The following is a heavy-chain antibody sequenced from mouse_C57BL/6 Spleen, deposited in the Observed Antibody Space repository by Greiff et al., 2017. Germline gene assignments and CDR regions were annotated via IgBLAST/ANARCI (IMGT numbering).Heavy chain of an antibody. CDR1: GYTFTGYW. V-gene: IGHV1-64*01. D-gene: IGHD1-1*01. CDR3: ARSNYGSSPYYFDY. J-gene: IGHJ2*01. CDR2: IHPNSGST. Sequence: QVQLQQPGAELVKPGASVKLSCKASGYTFTGYWMHWVKQRPGQGLEWIGMIHPNSGSTNYNEKFKSKATLTVDKSSSTAYMQLSSLTSEDSAVYYCARSNYGSSPYYFDYWGQGTTLTVSS.